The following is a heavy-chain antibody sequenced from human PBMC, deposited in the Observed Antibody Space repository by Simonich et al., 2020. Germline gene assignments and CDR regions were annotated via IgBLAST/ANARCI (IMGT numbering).Heavy chain of an antibody. CDR2: INPNSGGT. CDR1: GYTLTGYY. D-gene: IGHD1-26*01. V-gene: IGHV1-2*02. Sequence: QVQLVQSGAEVKKPGASVKVSCKASGYTLTGYYMHWVRQAPGQGLGWMGWINPNSGGTNYAQKFQGRVTMTRDTSISTAYMELSRLRSDDTAVYYCARAFYSGSYSFDPWGQGTLVTVSS. J-gene: IGHJ5*02. CDR3: ARAFYSGSYSFDP.